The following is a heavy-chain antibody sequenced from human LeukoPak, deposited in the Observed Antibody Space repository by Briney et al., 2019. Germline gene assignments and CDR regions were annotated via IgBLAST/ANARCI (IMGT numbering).Heavy chain of an antibody. V-gene: IGHV4-59*01. J-gene: IGHJ4*02. Sequence: SETLSLTCTVSGGSINSYYWSWLRQPPGKELERIGYIYYTGSTNYNPSLKSRVTVSVDTSKNQFSLRLSSVTAADTAVYYCTRGAGWYQFWGQGALVTVSS. CDR3: TRGAGWYQF. D-gene: IGHD6-19*01. CDR1: GGSINSYY. CDR2: IYYTGST.